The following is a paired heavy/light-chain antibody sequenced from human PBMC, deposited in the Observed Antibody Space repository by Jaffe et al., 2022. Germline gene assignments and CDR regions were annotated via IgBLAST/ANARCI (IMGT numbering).Light chain of an antibody. CDR1: SSDVGSYNL. J-gene: IGLJ2*01. CDR2: EGS. Sequence: QSALTQPASVSGSPGQSITISCTGTSSDVGSYNLVSWYQQHPGKAPKLMIYEGSKRPSGVSNRFSGSKSGNTASLTISGLQAEDEADYYCCSYAGSSTSRVFGGGTKLTVL. V-gene: IGLV2-23*01. CDR3: CSYAGSSTSRV.
Heavy chain of an antibody. CDR2: IYHSGST. D-gene: IGHD3-10*01. CDR1: GGSISSSNW. CDR3: ARITGSLLWFGELVGYFDY. V-gene: IGHV4-4*02. Sequence: QVQLQESGPGLVKPSGTLSLTCAVSGGSISSSNWWSWIRQPPGKGLEWIGEIYHSGSTNYNPSLKSRVTISVDKSKNQFSLKLSSVTAADTAVYYCARITGSLLWFGELVGYFDYWGQGTLVTVSS. J-gene: IGHJ4*02.